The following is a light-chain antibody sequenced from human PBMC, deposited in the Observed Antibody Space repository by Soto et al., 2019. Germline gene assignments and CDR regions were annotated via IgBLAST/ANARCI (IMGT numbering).Light chain of an antibody. J-gene: IGLJ1*01. CDR3: SSYTSSSTPYV. CDR1: ISDVGGYNY. Sequence: QSALTQPASVSGSPGQSITISCTGSISDVGGYNYVSWYQQDPGKAPKLMIFEVSKRPSGVSNRFSGSKSGNTASLTISGLQAEDEADYYCSSYTSSSTPYVFGTGTKVTVL. V-gene: IGLV2-14*01. CDR2: EVS.